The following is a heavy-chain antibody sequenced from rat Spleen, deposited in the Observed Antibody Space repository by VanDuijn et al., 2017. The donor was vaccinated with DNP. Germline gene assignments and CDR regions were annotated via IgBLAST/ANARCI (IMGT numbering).Heavy chain of an antibody. D-gene: IGHD1-2*01. J-gene: IGHJ4*01. CDR3: GWNYYSSYRSMDA. CDR1: GFTFSAAW. Sequence: EVQVLESGGGLVQPGNSLKLSCATSGFTFSAAWMYWYRQFPEKRLEWVARIKAKSNNYATDYTESVKGRFTISRDESKSSIYLQMKNLKEEDTAIYYCGWNYYSSYRSMDAWGQGTSVTVSS. CDR2: IKAKSNNYAT. V-gene: IGHV6-6*01.